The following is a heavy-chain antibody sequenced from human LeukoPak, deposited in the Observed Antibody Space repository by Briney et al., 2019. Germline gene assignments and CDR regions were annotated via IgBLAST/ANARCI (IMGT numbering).Heavy chain of an antibody. V-gene: IGHV1-2*02. CDR2: INPNSGGT. CDR1: GYTFTRYY. Sequence: ASVKVSCKAFGYTFTRYYMHWVRQAPGQGLEWMGWINPNSGGTNYAQKFQGRVTMTRDTSITTAYMELTSLRPDDTAIYYCARALADNRGYYLGFDYWGRGTLVTVSS. D-gene: IGHD3-22*01. CDR3: ARALADNRGYYLGFDY. J-gene: IGHJ4*02.